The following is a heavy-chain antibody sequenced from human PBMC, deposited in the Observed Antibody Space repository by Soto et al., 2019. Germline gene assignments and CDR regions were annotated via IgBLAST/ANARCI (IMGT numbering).Heavy chain of an antibody. J-gene: IGHJ6*02. V-gene: IGHV1-3*01. CDR3: ARDCVETARGYCYRMDV. CDR1: GYTFTSYA. Sequence: GASVKVSCKASGYTFTSYAMHWVRQAPGQRLEWMGWINAGNGNTKYSQKFQGRVTMTTDTSTSTAYMELSSLRSDDTAVYYCARDCVETARGYCYRMDVSGQGTTVIGSS. D-gene: IGHD2-21*01. CDR2: INAGNGNT.